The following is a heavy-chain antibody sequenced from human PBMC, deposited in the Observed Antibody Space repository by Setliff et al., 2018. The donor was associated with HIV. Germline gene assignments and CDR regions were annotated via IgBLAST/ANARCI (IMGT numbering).Heavy chain of an antibody. Sequence: PSETLSLTCTVSGDSIRSYYWSWIRQPAGKGLEWIGHIYTSGSTNYNPSLKSRVTISVDTSKNQFSLKLSSVTAADTAVYYCARDSNDYSYYGLFDSWGQGTLVTVSS. J-gene: IGHJ4*02. CDR3: ARDSNDYSYYGLFDS. D-gene: IGHD4-4*01. V-gene: IGHV4-4*07. CDR1: GDSIRSYY. CDR2: IYTSGST.